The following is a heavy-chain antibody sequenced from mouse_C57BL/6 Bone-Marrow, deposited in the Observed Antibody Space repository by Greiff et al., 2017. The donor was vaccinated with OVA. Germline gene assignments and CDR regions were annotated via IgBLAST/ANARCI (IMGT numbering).Heavy chain of an antibody. CDR3: AGWRSKGSSPLAY. CDR2: IDPNSGGT. J-gene: IGHJ3*01. V-gene: IGHV1-72*01. D-gene: IGHD1-1*01. CDR1: GYTFTSYW. Sequence: QVQLQQPGAELVKPGASVKLSCKASGYTFTSYWMHWVKQRPGRGLEWIGRIDPNSGGTKYNEKFKSKATLTVDKPSREAYRQLSSLTSESSAVYYCAGWRSKGSSPLAYWGQGTLVAVTA.